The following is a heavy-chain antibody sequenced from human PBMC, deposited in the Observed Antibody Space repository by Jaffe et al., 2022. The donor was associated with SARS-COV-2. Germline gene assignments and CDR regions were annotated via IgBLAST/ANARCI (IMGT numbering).Heavy chain of an antibody. CDR2: INSDGSST. Sequence: EVQLVESGGGLVQPGGSLRLSCAASGFTFSSYWMHWVRQAPGKGLVWVSRINSDGSSTSYADSVKGRFTISRDNAKNTLYLQMNSLRAEDTAVYYCARGDKWLVLEDTYYYYGMDVWGQGTTVTVSS. CDR3: ARGDKWLVLEDTYYYYGMDV. CDR1: GFTFSSYW. V-gene: IGHV3-74*01. J-gene: IGHJ6*02. D-gene: IGHD6-19*01.